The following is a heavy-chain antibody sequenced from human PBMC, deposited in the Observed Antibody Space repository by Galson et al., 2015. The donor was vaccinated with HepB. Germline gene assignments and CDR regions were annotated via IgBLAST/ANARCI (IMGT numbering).Heavy chain of an antibody. CDR3: ARERTYDSSGRQALDI. CDR1: GFAFSRYS. D-gene: IGHD3-22*01. V-gene: IGHV3-21*01. CDR2: ISKSSDYM. Sequence: SLRLPCAASGFAFSRYSMIWVRQSPGKGLEWVSSISKSSDYMYYADSVKGRFTISRDNAKNSQYLQMNSLRAEDTALYYCARERTYDSSGRQALDIWGQGTMVTVSS. J-gene: IGHJ3*02.